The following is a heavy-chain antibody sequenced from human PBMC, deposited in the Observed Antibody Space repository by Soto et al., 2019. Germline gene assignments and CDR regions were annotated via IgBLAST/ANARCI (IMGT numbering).Heavy chain of an antibody. Sequence: SETLSLTCTVSGGSISSSSYYWGWIRQPPGKGLEWIGSIYYSGSTYYNPSLKSRVTISVDTSKNQFSLKLSSVTAADTAVYYCARLLRRLVAATPDWFDPWGQGTLVTVSS. CDR3: ARLLRRLVAATPDWFDP. D-gene: IGHD2-15*01. CDR2: IYYSGST. CDR1: GGSISSSSYY. V-gene: IGHV4-39*01. J-gene: IGHJ5*02.